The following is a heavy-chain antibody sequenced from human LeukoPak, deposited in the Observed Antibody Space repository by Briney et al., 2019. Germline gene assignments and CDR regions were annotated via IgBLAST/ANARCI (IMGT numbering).Heavy chain of an antibody. D-gene: IGHD6-19*01. CDR1: GYTFTSYA. CDR3: ARTYQWLEINAEYFQH. Sequence: ASVKVSCKASGYTFTSYAMHWVRQAPGQRLEWMGWINAGNGNTKYSQKLQGRVTITRDTSAGTAYMELSSLRSEDTAVYYCARTYQWLEINAEYFQHWGQGTLVTVSS. J-gene: IGHJ1*01. CDR2: INAGNGNT. V-gene: IGHV1-3*01.